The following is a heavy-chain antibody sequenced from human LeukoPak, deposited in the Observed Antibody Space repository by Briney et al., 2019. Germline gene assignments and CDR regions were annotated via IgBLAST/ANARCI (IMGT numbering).Heavy chain of an antibody. CDR3: ARARGPTVLYYFDY. J-gene: IGHJ4*02. Sequence: PSETLSLTCTVYGGSFSDYHWSWIRQPPGKGLEWIGEISHSGSTNYNPSLMGRVTMSVDTSKNQFSLKLSSVPPADTAVYYCARARGPTVLYYFDYWGQGALVTVSS. D-gene: IGHD4-11*01. CDR1: GGSFSDYH. V-gene: IGHV4-34*01. CDR2: ISHSGST.